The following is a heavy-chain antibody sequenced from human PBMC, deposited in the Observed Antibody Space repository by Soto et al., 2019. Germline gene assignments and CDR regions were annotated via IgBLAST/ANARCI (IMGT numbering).Heavy chain of an antibody. CDR3: ARVLSYSSTWYGAFDI. CDR1: GFTVSTNY. J-gene: IGHJ3*02. V-gene: IGHV3-66*01. Sequence: GGSLRLSCAASGFTVSTNYMSWVRQAPGKGLEWVSVIYSAGSTYYADSVKGRFTISRDNSKNTLYLQMNSLRAEDTAVYYCARVLSYSSTWYGAFDIWGQGTMVTVSS. D-gene: IGHD6-13*01. CDR2: IYSAGST.